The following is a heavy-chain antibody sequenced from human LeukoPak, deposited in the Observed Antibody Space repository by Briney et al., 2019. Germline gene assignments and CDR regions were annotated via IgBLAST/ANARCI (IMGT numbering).Heavy chain of an antibody. D-gene: IGHD6-19*01. J-gene: IGHJ4*02. CDR1: GGSFSSSTYY. CDR3: AREYTLYRSGWFLDY. CDR2: ISYSGST. V-gene: IGHV4-39*07. Sequence: SETLSLTCTISGGSFSSSTYYWGWIRQPPGKGLEWIGSISYSGSTYYNPSLKSRVTISVDTSKNQFSLILSSVTAADTAVYYCAREYTLYRSGWFLDYWGQGTVVTVSS.